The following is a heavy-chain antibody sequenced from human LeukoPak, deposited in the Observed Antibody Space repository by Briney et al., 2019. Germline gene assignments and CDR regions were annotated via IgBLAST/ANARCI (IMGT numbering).Heavy chain of an antibody. J-gene: IGHJ4*02. CDR3: ARLGYYDSSGYYFDY. Sequence: SETLSLTCTVSGGSISISSYYWSWIRQPPGKGLEWIGYIYYSESTNYNPSLKSRVTISVDTSKNQFSLKLSSVTAADTAVYYCARLGYYDSSGYYFDYWGQGTLVTVSS. D-gene: IGHD3-22*01. CDR1: GGSISISSYY. CDR2: IYYSEST. V-gene: IGHV4-61*05.